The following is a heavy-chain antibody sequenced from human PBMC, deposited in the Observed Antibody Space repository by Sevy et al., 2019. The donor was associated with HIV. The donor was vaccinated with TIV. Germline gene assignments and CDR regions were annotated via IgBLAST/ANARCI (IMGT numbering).Heavy chain of an antibody. V-gene: IGHV4-30-4*01. CDR1: GGSISSGDYY. CDR2: IYYSGST. D-gene: IGHD6-13*01. J-gene: IGHJ5*02. CDR3: ARETTAAAGNLDWFDP. Sequence: SETLSLTCTVSGGSISSGDYYWSWIRQPPGKGLEWIGYIYYSGSTYYNPSLKSRVTISVDTSKNQFSLKLSSVTAADTAVYYCARETTAAAGNLDWFDPWGQGTLVTVSS.